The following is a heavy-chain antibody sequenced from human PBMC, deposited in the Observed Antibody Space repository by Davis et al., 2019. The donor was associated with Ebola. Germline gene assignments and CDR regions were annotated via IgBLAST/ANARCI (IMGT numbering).Heavy chain of an antibody. J-gene: IGHJ3*02. CDR2: LGTSADT. D-gene: IGHD1-26*01. Sequence: GGSLRLSCAASGFRFRNYVMSWVRHAPGKGLEWVSTLGTSADTYYADSVKGRFTISRDNSKNTLYLQMNGLRVEDTAIYYCAKDTSNIWFDIWGQGTNVTVSS. CDR3: AKDTSNIWFDI. V-gene: IGHV3-23*01. CDR1: GFRFRNYV.